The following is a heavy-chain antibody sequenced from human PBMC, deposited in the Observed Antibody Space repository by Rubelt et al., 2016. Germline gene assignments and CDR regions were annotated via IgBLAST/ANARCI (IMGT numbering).Heavy chain of an antibody. CDR2: IYYIGGT. Sequence: QVQLQESGPGLVKPSETLPLTCTVSGGSISSYYWSWIRQPPGKGLEWIGYIYYIGGTNYTPPPKGRVTISVETSKNQFSLKLSSVTAADTAVYYCARRIAVAGNDYWGQGTLVTVSS. CDR1: GGSISSYY. J-gene: IGHJ4*02. V-gene: IGHV4-59*08. CDR3: ARRIAVAGNDY. D-gene: IGHD6-19*01.